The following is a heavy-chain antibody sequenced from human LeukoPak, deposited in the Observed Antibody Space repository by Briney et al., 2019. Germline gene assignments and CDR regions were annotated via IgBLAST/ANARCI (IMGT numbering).Heavy chain of an antibody. V-gene: IGHV4-34*01. CDR2: INHSGST. D-gene: IGHD3-10*01. J-gene: IGHJ4*02. CDR3: ASSDYYGSGSYYTLDY. CDR1: GGSFSGYY. Sequence: PSETLSLTCAVYGGSFSGYYWSWIRQPPGKGLEWIGEINHSGSTNYNPSLKSRVTISVDTSKNQFSLKLSSVTAADTAVYYCASSDYYGSGSYYTLDYWGQGTLVTVSS.